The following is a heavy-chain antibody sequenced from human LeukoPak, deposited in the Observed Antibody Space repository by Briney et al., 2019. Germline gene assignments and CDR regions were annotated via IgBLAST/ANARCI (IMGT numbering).Heavy chain of an antibody. D-gene: IGHD3-10*01. V-gene: IGHV3-53*01. J-gene: IGHJ4*02. Sequence: GGSLRLSCAASGLTVSSNYMSWVRQAPGKGLEWVSVIYTGGSTYYADSVKGRFTISRDNSKNTLYLQMHSLRAEDTAVYYCARAAVRGVIIHFDYWGQGTLVTVSS. CDR3: ARAAVRGVIIHFDY. CDR2: IYTGGST. CDR1: GLTVSSNY.